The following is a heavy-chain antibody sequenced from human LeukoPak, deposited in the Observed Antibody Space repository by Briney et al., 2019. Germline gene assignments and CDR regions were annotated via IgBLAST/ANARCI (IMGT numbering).Heavy chain of an antibody. CDR3: AKAYQGVAVAGANFDY. V-gene: IGHV3-48*04. Sequence: PGGSLRLSCAASGFSFSRYGMKWVRQAPGKGLEWLSYIRSSDSTTYYADSVKGRFTISRDNAENSLYLQMNSLRAEDTALYYCAKAYQGVAVAGANFDYWGQGTRVTVSS. CDR2: IRSSDSTT. D-gene: IGHD6-19*01. CDR1: GFSFSRYG. J-gene: IGHJ4*02.